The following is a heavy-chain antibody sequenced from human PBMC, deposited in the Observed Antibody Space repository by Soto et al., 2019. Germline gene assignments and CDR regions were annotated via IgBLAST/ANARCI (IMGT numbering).Heavy chain of an antibody. D-gene: IGHD1-26*01. CDR3: ARDSFEVGARGSWFDP. CDR1: GYTFTSYG. CDR2: ISAYNGNT. J-gene: IGHJ5*02. Sequence: QVQLVQSGAEVKKPGASVKVSCKASGYTFTSYGISWVRQXPGXXXXXXGWISAYNGNTNYAQKLQGRVTMTTDTSTXTXXMEXRXLXXXXXXXXXCARDSFEVGARGSWFDPWGQGTLVTVSS. V-gene: IGHV1-18*01.